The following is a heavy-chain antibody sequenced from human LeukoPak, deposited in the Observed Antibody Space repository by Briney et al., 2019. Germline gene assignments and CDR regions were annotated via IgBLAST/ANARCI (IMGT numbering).Heavy chain of an antibody. D-gene: IGHD3-22*01. J-gene: IGHJ4*02. CDR1: GGSTSSSSYY. V-gene: IGHV4-39*01. Sequence: PSETLSLTCTVSGGSTSSSSYYGGWIRQPPGKGLEWIGNIYYTGRTYYNPSLKSRATISVDTSTNQFSLKLSSVSAEDTAVYYCARLYYYDSSGPPLWGQGTLVTVSS. CDR2: IYYTGRT. CDR3: ARLYYYDSSGPPL.